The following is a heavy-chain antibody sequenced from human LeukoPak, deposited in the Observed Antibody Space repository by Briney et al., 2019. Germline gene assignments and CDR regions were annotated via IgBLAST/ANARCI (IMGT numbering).Heavy chain of an antibody. Sequence: SETLSLTCAVSGDPINSIDWWSWVRQSPARGLEWIGEIYHSGGTNYNPSLKSRVTISVDKSKNHLSLKLTSVTAADTAVYYCARQLPRDYYYGMDVWGQGTTVTVSS. D-gene: IGHD1-7*01. CDR1: GDPINSIDW. CDR2: IYHSGGT. J-gene: IGHJ6*02. CDR3: ARQLPRDYYYGMDV. V-gene: IGHV4-4*02.